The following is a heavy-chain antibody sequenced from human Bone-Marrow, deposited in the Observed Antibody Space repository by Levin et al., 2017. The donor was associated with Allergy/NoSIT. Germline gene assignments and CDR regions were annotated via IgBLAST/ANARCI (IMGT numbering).Heavy chain of an antibody. CDR2: INYLFRTP. Sequence: KISCQASGGTFNIFSVNWVRQAPGQGPEWMGGINYLFRTPTYAKNFQGRLTISAEESTRTTYMELSSLRSEDTAVYFCAKRANCGGDCFAFDLWGQGTKVTVSS. CDR3: AKRANCGGDCFAFDL. D-gene: IGHD2-21*02. V-gene: IGHV1-69*01. J-gene: IGHJ3*01. CDR1: GGTFNIFS.